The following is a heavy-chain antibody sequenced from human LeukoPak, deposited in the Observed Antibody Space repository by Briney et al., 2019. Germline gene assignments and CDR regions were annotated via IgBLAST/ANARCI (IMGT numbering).Heavy chain of an antibody. CDR1: GYILTNYD. D-gene: IGHD2-15*01. CDR2: MNPNSGNT. J-gene: IGHJ5*02. V-gene: IGHV1-8*03. Sequence: APVKVSCKASGYILTNYDINWVRQATGQGLEWMGWMNPNSGNTGYAQKFQGRVTITRNTSISTAYMELSSLRSEDTAVYYCARGQARIGRAVLWVGWFDPWGQGTLVTVSS. CDR3: ARGQARIGRAVLWVGWFDP.